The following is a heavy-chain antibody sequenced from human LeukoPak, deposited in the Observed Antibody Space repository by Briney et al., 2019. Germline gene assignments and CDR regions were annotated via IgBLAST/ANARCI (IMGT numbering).Heavy chain of an antibody. CDR1: GFTFSSYG. Sequence: GGSLRLSCSASGFTFSSYGMHWVRQAPGKGLEWVAVIWYDGSNKYYADSVKGRFTISRDNSKNTLYLQVNSLRAEDTAVYYCARDFSATLDYWGQGTLVTVSS. CDR3: ARDFSATLDY. CDR2: IWYDGSNK. V-gene: IGHV3-33*08. J-gene: IGHJ4*02. D-gene: IGHD2-15*01.